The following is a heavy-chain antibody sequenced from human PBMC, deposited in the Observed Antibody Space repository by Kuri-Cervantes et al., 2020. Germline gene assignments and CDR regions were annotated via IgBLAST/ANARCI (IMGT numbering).Heavy chain of an antibody. CDR3: ARDQTAVAGPFDY. CDR2: INAGNGNT. D-gene: IGHD6-19*01. CDR1: GYTFTSYA. Sequence: ASVKVSCKASGYTFTSYAMHWVRQAPGQRLEWMGWINAGNGNTKYSQKFQGRVTITRDTSASTAYMELNSLRSEDTAVYHCARDQTAVAGPFDYWGQGTLVTVSS. V-gene: IGHV1-3*01. J-gene: IGHJ4*02.